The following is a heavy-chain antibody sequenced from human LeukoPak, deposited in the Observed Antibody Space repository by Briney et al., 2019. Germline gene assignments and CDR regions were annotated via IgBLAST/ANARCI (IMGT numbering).Heavy chain of an antibody. D-gene: IGHD3-3*01. Sequence: SETLSLTCTVSGGSISSGSYYWSWIRQPAGKGLEYIGRIYTSGSTNYNPSLESLVTISVDTSKNQFSLKLSSVTAADTAVYYCARHLHLEWLLSGIDPWGQGTLVTVSS. CDR1: GGSISSGSYY. CDR3: ARHLHLEWLLSGIDP. CDR2: IYTSGST. J-gene: IGHJ5*02. V-gene: IGHV4-61*02.